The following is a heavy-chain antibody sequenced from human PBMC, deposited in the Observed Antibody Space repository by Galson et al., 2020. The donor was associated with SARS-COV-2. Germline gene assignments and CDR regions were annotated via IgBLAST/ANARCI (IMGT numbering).Heavy chain of an antibody. D-gene: IGHD2-21*01. Sequence: GGSLRLSCAASGFTFSSYGMHWVRQAPGKGLEWVAVIWYDGDNKYYADSVKGRFTISRDNSKNTLYLYMNSLRVEDTAVYYCGRDGQLLVPNAMDVWGQGTTVTVSS. CDR2: IWYDGDNK. J-gene: IGHJ6*02. CDR1: GFTFSSYG. V-gene: IGHV3-33*01. CDR3: GRDGQLLVPNAMDV.